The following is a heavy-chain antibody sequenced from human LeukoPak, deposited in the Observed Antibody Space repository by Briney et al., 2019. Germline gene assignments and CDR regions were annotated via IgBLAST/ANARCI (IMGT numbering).Heavy chain of an antibody. CDR1: GFTFSDHY. CDR2: TRNKANSYTT. Sequence: SGGSLRLSCAASGFTFSDHYMDWVRQAPGKGLEWVGRTRNKANSYTTEYAASVKGRFTIARDDSKNSLYLQMNSLKTEDTAVYYCARVSITVWFGELFNDYWGQGTLVTVSS. J-gene: IGHJ4*02. D-gene: IGHD3-10*01. V-gene: IGHV3-72*01. CDR3: ARVSITVWFGELFNDY.